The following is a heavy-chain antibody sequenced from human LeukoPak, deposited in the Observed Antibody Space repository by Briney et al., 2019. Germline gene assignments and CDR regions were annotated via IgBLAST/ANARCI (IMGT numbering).Heavy chain of an antibody. V-gene: IGHV1-18*01. Sequence: GASVKVSCKASGYTFTSYGISWVRQAPGQGLEWMGWISAYNGNTNYAQKLQGRVTMTTDTSTSTAYMELRSLRSDDTAVYYCARVLGGYGSGSYYNEESWFDPWGQGTLVTVSS. CDR3: ARVLGGYGSGSYYNEESWFDP. J-gene: IGHJ5*02. CDR1: GYTFTSYG. CDR2: ISAYNGNT. D-gene: IGHD3-10*01.